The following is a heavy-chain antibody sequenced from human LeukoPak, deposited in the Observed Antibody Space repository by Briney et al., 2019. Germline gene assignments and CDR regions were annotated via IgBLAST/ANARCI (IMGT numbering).Heavy chain of an antibody. D-gene: IGHD1-14*01. V-gene: IGHV3-11*06. CDR2: ISSSGSFR. J-gene: IGHJ3*02. CDR1: GFTFSDYF. Sequence: GGSLRLSCAASGFTFSDYFMSWIRQAPGKGLEWVSYISSSGSFRNYADSVKGRFAISRDNAKNSLSLQMNSLRAEDTAVYYCARPHRGHDNHAFDIWGQGTMVTVSS. CDR3: ARPHRGHDNHAFDI.